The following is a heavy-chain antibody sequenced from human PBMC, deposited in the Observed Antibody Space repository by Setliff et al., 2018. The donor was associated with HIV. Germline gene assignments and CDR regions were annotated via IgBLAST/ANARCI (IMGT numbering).Heavy chain of an antibody. CDR1: GGSISSGSYY. Sequence: SETLSLTCTVSGGSISSGSYYWSWIRQPAGKGLEWIGRIYTSGSTNYNPSLKSRVTISVDTSKNQFSLKLNSVTAADTAVYYCARETNASGSLTAYWYFDLWGRGTLVTVSS. CDR3: ARETNASGSLTAYWYFDL. D-gene: IGHD3-10*01. J-gene: IGHJ2*01. V-gene: IGHV4-61*02. CDR2: IYTSGST.